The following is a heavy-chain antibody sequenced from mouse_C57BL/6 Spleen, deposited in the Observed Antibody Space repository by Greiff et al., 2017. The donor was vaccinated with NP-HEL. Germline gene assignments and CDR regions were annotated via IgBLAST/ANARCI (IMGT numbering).Heavy chain of an antibody. V-gene: IGHV5-6*01. CDR3: ARQWGTGRGSAY. D-gene: IGHD4-1*01. CDR2: ISSGGSYT. Sequence: EVQGVESGGDLVKPGGSLKLSCAASGFTFSSYGMSWVRQTPDKRLEWVATISSGGSYTYYLDSVKGRFTISRDNAKNTLYLQMSILKSEYTAMYFCARQWGTGRGSAYWGQGTLVTVSA. J-gene: IGHJ3*01. CDR1: GFTFSSYG.